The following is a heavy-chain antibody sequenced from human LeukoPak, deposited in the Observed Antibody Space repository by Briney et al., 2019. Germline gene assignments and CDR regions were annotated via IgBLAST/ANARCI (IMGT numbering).Heavy chain of an antibody. CDR3: ARGDGDYVLYR. CDR1: GYNFVGYY. V-gene: IGHV1-2*06. D-gene: IGHD4-17*01. J-gene: IGHJ4*02. Sequence: ASVKVSCKGSGYNFVGYYIHWVRQVPGQGLEWMGRINPRDGETSFAQKFQGRVTMTRDTSISTAYMELSRLRSDDTAVYYCARGDGDYVLYRWGQGTLVTVSS. CDR2: INPRDGET.